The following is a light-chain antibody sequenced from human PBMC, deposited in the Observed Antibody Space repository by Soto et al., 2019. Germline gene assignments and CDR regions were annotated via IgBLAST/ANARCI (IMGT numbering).Light chain of an antibody. CDR3: QQYGSSPPVT. CDR1: QGIGDT. Sequence: EIVLTQSPATLSVSPGEGATLSCRASQGIGDTLAWYQQKPGQAPRLLIYGASSRATGIPDRFSGTESGTDFTLTISRLEPEDFAVYYCQQYGSSPPVTFGGGTKVDIK. J-gene: IGKJ4*01. V-gene: IGKV3-20*01. CDR2: GAS.